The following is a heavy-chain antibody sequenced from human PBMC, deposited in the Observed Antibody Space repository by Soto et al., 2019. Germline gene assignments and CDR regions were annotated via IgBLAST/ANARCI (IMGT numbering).Heavy chain of an antibody. D-gene: IGHD3-10*01. CDR2: INPNSGGT. J-gene: IGHJ6*02. CDR3: AREFSGGDYYYYGMDV. V-gene: IGHV1-2*04. Sequence: ASVKVSCKASGYTFTGYYMHWVRQAPGQGLGWMGWINPNSGGTNYAQKFQGWVTMTRDTSISTAYMELSRLRSDDTAVYYCAREFSGGDYYYYGMDVWGQVTTVTVSS. CDR1: GYTFTGYY.